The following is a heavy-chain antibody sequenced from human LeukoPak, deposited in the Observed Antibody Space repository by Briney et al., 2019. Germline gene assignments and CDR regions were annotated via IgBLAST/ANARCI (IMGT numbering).Heavy chain of an antibody. CDR2: ISSSSSTI. Sequence: GGSLRLSCAASGFTFSSYSMNWVRQALGKGLEWVSYISSSSSTIYYADSVKGRFTISRDNAKNSLYLQMNSLRSEDTAVYYCARDSRGAKERGYSRSPLDYWGQGTLVTVSS. V-gene: IGHV3-48*04. CDR1: GFTFSSYS. D-gene: IGHD5-12*01. J-gene: IGHJ4*02. CDR3: ARDSRGAKERGYSRSPLDY.